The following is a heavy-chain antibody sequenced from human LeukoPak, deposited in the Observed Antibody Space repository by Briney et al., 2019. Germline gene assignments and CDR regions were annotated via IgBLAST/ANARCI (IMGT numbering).Heavy chain of an antibody. CDR3: AKASRSIDS. CDR1: GFTFEDYA. D-gene: IGHD1-26*01. V-gene: IGHV3-9*01. J-gene: IGHJ4*02. CDR2: ISWNSGTI. Sequence: GGSLRLSCAASGFTFEDYAMHWVRQVPGKGLEWVSVISWNSGTIDYADSVKGRFTITRDNAKNSLYLQMNSLRSEDTALFCCAKASRSIDSWGQGTLVTVSS.